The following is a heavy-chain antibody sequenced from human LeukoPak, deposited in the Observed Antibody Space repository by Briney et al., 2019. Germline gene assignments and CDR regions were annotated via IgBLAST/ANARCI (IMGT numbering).Heavy chain of an antibody. D-gene: IGHD2-15*01. CDR1: GFTFSSYS. V-gene: IGHV3-21*01. J-gene: IGHJ4*02. CDR2: ISSSSSYI. CDR3: ARDLFGVVADYYFDY. Sequence: GGSLRLSCAASGFTFSSYSMNWVRQAPGKGLEWVSSISSSSSYIYYADSVKGRFTISRDNAKNSLCLQMNSLRAEDTAVYYCARDLFGVVADYYFDYWGQGTLVTVSS.